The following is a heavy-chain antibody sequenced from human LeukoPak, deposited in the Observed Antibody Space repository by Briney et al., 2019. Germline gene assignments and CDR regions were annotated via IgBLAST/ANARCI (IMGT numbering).Heavy chain of an antibody. J-gene: IGHJ5*02. CDR1: GVTFTSYA. D-gene: IGHD3-10*01. Sequence: GAAVKVSCKASGVTFTSYAISWVGQAPGQGLEWMGGIIPIFGTANYAQKFQGRVTITADKSTSTAYMELSSLRSEDTAVYYCASATYYYGFRRDNNWFDPWGQGTLVTVSS. V-gene: IGHV1-69*06. CDR2: IIPIFGTA. CDR3: ASATYYYGFRRDNNWFDP.